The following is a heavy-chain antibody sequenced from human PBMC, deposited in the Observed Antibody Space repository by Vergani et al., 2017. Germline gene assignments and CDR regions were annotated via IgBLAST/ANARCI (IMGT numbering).Heavy chain of an antibody. D-gene: IGHD3-10*01. V-gene: IGHV3-21*01. CDR1: GFTFSSYS. J-gene: IGHJ6*02. CDR2: ISSSSSYI. Sequence: EVQLVESGGGLVKPGGSLRLSCAASGFTFSSYSMNWVRQAPGKGLEWVSSISSSSSYIYYADSVKGRFTISRDNAKNSLYLQMNSLRAEDTAVYYCARAGLWFGELLGSYYYYGMDVWGQGP. CDR3: ARAGLWFGELLGSYYYYGMDV.